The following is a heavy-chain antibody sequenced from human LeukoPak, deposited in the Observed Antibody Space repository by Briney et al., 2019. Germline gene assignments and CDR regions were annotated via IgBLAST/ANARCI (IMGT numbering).Heavy chain of an antibody. CDR2: INPNSGGT. CDR3: ARDDTNSPLHY. D-gene: IGHD1-1*01. V-gene: IGHV1-2*02. CDR1: GYTLSDYY. Sequence: ASVKVSCKASGYTLSDYYLHWVRQAPGQGLEWMGWINPNSGGTNYAQMFQGRVTMTRDTSISTGYMELSSLTSDDTAIYYCARDDTNSPLHYWGQGSLVTVSS. J-gene: IGHJ4*02.